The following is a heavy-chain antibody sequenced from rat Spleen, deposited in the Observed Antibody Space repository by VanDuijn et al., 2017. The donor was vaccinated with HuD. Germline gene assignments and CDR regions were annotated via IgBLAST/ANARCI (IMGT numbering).Heavy chain of an antibody. J-gene: IGHJ1*01. CDR3: ARRGYNNQWYFDF. Sequence: EVQLVESGGGLVQPGRSLKLSCAASGFTFSDYGMAWVRQAPTKGLEWVATIVYDGSGSYYRDSVKGRFTISRDNAKSTLYLQMNSLRSEDTATYYCARRGYNNQWYFDFWGPGTMVTVSS. CDR2: IVYDGSGS. V-gene: IGHV5-29*01. CDR1: GFTFSDYG. D-gene: IGHD1-10*01.